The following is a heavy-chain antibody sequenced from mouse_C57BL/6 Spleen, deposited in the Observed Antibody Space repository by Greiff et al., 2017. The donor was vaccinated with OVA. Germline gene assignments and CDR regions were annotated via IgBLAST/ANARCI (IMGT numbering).Heavy chain of an antibody. Sequence: ESGPGLVKPSQSLSLTCSVTGYSITSGYYWNWIRQFPGNKLEWMGYISYDGSNNYNPSLKNRISITRDTSKNQFFLKLNSVTTEDTATYYCASGEYYGSSYLAYWGQGTLVTVSA. V-gene: IGHV3-6*01. CDR2: ISYDGSN. D-gene: IGHD1-1*01. CDR1: GYSITSGYY. J-gene: IGHJ3*01. CDR3: ASGEYYGSSYLAY.